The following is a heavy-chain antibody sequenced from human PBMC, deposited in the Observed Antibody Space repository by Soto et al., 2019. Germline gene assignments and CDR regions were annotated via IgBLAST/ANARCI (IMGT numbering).Heavy chain of an antibody. J-gene: IGHJ6*02. D-gene: IGHD4-17*01. Sequence: QVQLVESGGGVVQPGGSLRLSCTASGFTFTTFGIHWVRQAPGKGLEWVALISYDGHNKYYSDSVKGRFTTSRDNYQNTLSLQMNSLRAEDTAVYYCAKDLQAYGDYNYYYYGMDVGGQGTTVSVSS. V-gene: IGHV3-30*18. CDR3: AKDLQAYGDYNYYYYGMDV. CDR2: ISYDGHNK. CDR1: GFTFTTFG.